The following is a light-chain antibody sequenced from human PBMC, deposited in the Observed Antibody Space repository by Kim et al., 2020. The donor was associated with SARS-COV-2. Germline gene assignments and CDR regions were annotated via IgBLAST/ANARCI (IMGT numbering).Light chain of an antibody. CDR3: SSYTSISTLV. CDR2: EVS. CDR1: SDDVGDYNY. Sequence: GQSLPISCTGTSDDVGDYNYVPWYHHHPGNAPNLMIYEVSNRPSGVSNRFSGSKSANAASLPISGLQAEDEADYYCSSYTSISTLVFGTGTKVTVL. J-gene: IGLJ1*01. V-gene: IGLV2-14*01.